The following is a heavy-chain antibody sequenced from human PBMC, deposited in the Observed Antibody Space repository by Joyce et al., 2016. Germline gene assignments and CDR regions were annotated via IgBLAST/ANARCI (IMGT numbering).Heavy chain of an antibody. V-gene: IGHV4-59*01. CDR2: IDYSGST. D-gene: IGHD1-26*01. Sequence: VQLQESGPGLVKPSETLSLTCTVSGDYISSYYWSWILQSPGKGLEWIGFIDYSGSTTYYPSLKSRVTMSVDTSKNQVSLKLKSVTAADAAIYYCARDREAGWFDPWGQGTLVSVSS. J-gene: IGHJ5*02. CDR3: ARDREAGWFDP. CDR1: GDYISSYY.